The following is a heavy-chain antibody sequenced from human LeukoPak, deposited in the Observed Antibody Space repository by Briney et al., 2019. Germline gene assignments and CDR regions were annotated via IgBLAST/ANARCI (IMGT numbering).Heavy chain of an antibody. CDR2: IYPRDGST. CDR3: ARDQEGFDY. Sequence: ASVKDSCKASAYTFTSNYIHWVRQAPGQGLEWMGMIYPRDGSTSYAQKFQGRVTVSRDTSTSPVHMELSGLRSEDTAVYYCARDQEGFDYWGQGTLVTVSS. V-gene: IGHV1-46*01. CDR1: AYTFTSNY. J-gene: IGHJ4*02.